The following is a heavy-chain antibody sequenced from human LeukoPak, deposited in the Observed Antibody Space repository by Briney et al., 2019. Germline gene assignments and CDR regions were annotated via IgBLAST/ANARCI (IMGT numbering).Heavy chain of an antibody. Sequence: SETLSLTCAVSGYSISSGYYWGWIRQPPGKGLEWIGSIYHSGSTYYNPSLKSRVTISVDTSKNQFSLKLSSVTAAATAVYYCASFHCGGDCYDYWGQGTLVTVSS. V-gene: IGHV4-38-2*01. J-gene: IGHJ4*02. D-gene: IGHD2-21*01. CDR1: GYSISSGYY. CDR2: IYHSGST. CDR3: ASFHCGGDCYDY.